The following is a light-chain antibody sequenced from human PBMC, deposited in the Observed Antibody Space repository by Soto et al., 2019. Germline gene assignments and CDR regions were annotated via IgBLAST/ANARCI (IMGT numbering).Light chain of an antibody. CDR2: GNS. J-gene: IGLJ3*02. CDR3: AAWDDSLRGVV. CDR1: SSNVGFNA. V-gene: IGLV1-47*02. Sequence: QSVLTQPPSASGAPGQRVTLSCVGGSSNVGFNAVNWYQQLPGAAPKLLMHGNSQRPSGVPDRFSGSKSGTSDSLAIIGLRTEDEADYYCAAWDDSLRGVVFGGGTQLTVL.